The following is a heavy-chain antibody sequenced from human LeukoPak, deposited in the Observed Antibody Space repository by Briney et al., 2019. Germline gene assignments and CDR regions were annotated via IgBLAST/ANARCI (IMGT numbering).Heavy chain of an antibody. J-gene: IGHJ4*02. D-gene: IGHD3-10*02. V-gene: IGHV3-21*01. CDR2: ISSSSSYI. CDR3: ARDMFGFEYYLDY. CDR1: GFTFSSYS. Sequence: PGGSLRLSCAASGFTFSSYSMNWVRQAPGKGLEWVSSISSSSSYIYYADSVKGRFTISRDNAKNSLYLQMNSLRAEDTAVYYCARDMFGFEYYLDYWGQGTLVTVSS.